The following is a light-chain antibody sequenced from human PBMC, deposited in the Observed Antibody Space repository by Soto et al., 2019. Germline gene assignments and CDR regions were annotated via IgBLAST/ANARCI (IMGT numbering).Light chain of an antibody. V-gene: IGKV3-20*01. J-gene: IGKJ1*01. CDR1: QSVSNTY. CDR3: QQYGSSRWT. Sequence: EIVLTQSPDTLSLFPGERATLSCRASQSVSNTYLAWYQQKPGQAPRPLISAASTRAPGTPDRFSGSWSGTDFTLTISRLEPEDFAIDYCQQYGSSRWTFGQGTKVEIK. CDR2: AAS.